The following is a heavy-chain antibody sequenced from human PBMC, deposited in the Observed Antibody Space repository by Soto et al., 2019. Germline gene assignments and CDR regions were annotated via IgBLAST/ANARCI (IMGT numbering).Heavy chain of an antibody. CDR3: AKPPNGYCSSTSCLDAFDI. CDR1: GFTFSSYA. Sequence: GGSLRLSCAASGFTFSSYAMSWVRQAPGKGLEWVSAISGSGGSTYYADSVKGRFTISRDNSKNTLYLQMNSLRAEDTAVYYCAKPPNGYCSSTSCLDAFDIWGQGTMVTVSS. CDR2: ISGSGGST. V-gene: IGHV3-23*01. D-gene: IGHD2-2*03. J-gene: IGHJ3*02.